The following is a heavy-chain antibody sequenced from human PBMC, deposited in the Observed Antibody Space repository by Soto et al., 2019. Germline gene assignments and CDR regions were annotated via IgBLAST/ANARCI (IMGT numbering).Heavy chain of an antibody. CDR3: ARAFIGVAGYFDY. CDR2: IYSGGDT. CDR1: GFTVSRYY. V-gene: IGHV3-66*01. J-gene: IGHJ4*02. D-gene: IGHD6-19*01. Sequence: PGGSLRLSCAASGFTVSRYYMSWVRRAPGKGLEWVSVIYSGGDTHYADSVKGRFTISRDNSKNTLYLQMNSLRAEDTAVYYCARAFIGVAGYFDYWGQGTLVTVSS.